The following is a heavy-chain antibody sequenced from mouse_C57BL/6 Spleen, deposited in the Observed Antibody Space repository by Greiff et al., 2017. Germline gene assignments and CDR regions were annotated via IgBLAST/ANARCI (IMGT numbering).Heavy chain of an antibody. J-gene: IGHJ4*01. D-gene: IGHD2-4*01. CDR3: ARGVYDYDGDDYAMDY. CDR2: IHPNSGST. Sequence: VQLQQPGAELVKPGASVQLSCKASGYTFPSYWMHWVKQRPGPGLEWIGMIHPNSGSTNYNEKFKSKATLTVDKSSSTAYMQLSSLTSEDSAVYYSARGVYDYDGDDYAMDYWGQGTSVTVSS. V-gene: IGHV1-64*01. CDR1: GYTFPSYW.